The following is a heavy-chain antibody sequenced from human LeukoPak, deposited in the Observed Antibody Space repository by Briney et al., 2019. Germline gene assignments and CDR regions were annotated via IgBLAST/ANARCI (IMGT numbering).Heavy chain of an antibody. Sequence: ASVKVSCKASGYTLTGYFMHWVRQAPGQGLEWMGWINPKNGDTNYAQNLQGRVTMTRDTSISTAYMELSSLRSEDTAVYYCARVSAVVPAAIIYYGMDVWGQGTTVTVSS. CDR3: ARVSAVVPAAIIYYGMDV. J-gene: IGHJ6*02. CDR2: INPKNGDT. CDR1: GYTLTGYF. V-gene: IGHV1-2*02. D-gene: IGHD2-2*01.